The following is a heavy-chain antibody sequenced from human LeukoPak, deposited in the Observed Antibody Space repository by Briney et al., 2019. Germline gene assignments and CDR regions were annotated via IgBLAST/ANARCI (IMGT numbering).Heavy chain of an antibody. Sequence: ASGKVSCKASGYTFTGYYMHWVRQAPGQGLEWMGWINPNSGNTCYAQKFQGRVTMTRNTSISTAYMELSSLRSEDTAVYYCARGGYYGSGSPWGFDYWGQGTLVTVSS. CDR1: GYTFTGYY. D-gene: IGHD3-10*01. CDR2: INPNSGNT. V-gene: IGHV1-8*02. J-gene: IGHJ4*02. CDR3: ARGGYYGSGSPWGFDY.